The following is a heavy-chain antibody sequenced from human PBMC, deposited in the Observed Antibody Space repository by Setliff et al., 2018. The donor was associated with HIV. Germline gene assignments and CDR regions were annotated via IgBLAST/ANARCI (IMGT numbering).Heavy chain of an antibody. CDR3: ASLDGSESPYIYYYYMDV. Sequence: NPSETLSLTCTVSGGSISTSRYYWGWIRQPPGKGLEWIGSINYRGNTYYNPSLKSRAAISVDTSKNQISLKLSSVTAADTAVYDCASLDGSESPYIYYYYMDVWGKGTAVTVSS. D-gene: IGHD3-10*01. J-gene: IGHJ6*03. CDR1: GGSISTSRYY. V-gene: IGHV4-39*01. CDR2: INYRGNT.